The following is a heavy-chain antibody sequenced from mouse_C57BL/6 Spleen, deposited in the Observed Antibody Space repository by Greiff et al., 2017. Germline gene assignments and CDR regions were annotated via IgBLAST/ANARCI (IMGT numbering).Heavy chain of an antibody. V-gene: IGHV7-3*01. CDR3: ARSLYDGYFDY. CDR2: IRNKANGYTT. CDR1: GFTFTDYY. J-gene: IGHJ2*01. D-gene: IGHD2-3*01. Sequence: EVKLMESGGGLVQPGGSLSLSCAASGFTFTDYYMSWVRQPPGKALEWLGFIRNKANGYTTEYSASVKGRFTISRDNSQSILYLQMNALRAEDSATDYCARSLYDGYFDYWGQGTTLTVSS.